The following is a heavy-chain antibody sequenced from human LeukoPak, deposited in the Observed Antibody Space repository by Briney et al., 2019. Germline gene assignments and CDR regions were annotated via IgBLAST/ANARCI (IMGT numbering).Heavy chain of an antibody. V-gene: IGHV3-21*01. CDR2: ISSSSYI. CDR3: ARDPLYGDYGGGFDY. Sequence: GGSPRLSCAASGFTFSSYSMNWVRQAPGKGLEWVSSISSSSYIYYADSVKGRFTISRDNAKNSLYLQMNSLRAEDTAVYYCARDPLYGDYGGGFDYWGQGTLVTVSS. CDR1: GFTFSSYS. J-gene: IGHJ4*02. D-gene: IGHD4-17*01.